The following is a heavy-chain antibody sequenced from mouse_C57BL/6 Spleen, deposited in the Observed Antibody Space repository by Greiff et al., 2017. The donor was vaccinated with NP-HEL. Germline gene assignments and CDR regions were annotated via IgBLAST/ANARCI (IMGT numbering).Heavy chain of an antibody. CDR2: IDPETGGT. CDR3: TNPPPRRGGSFDD. Sequence: QVQLQQSGAELVRPGASVTLSCKASGYTFTDYAMHWVPQTPVHGLEWLCAIDPETGGTASNQKFKGKSILTADKSSSTAYMELRSLTSEASAVYYCTNPPPRRGGSFDDWGKGTTLTVSS. CDR1: GYTFTDYA. V-gene: IGHV1-15*01. J-gene: IGHJ2*01.